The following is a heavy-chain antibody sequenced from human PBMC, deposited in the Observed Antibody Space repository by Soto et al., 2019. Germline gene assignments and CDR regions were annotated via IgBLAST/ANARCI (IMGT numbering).Heavy chain of an antibody. CDR1: GDSISSGCYS. CDR3: ARGCKNDFWSGYHFGY. Sequence: TSETLSLTCAVSGDSISSGCYSWCRIRPPPRKGLEWSGYIYHSGSTYYNPSLKSRVNISVDRSKNLFSLKLSSVTAADTAVYYCARGCKNDFWSGYHFGYRGQGTLVTVP. J-gene: IGHJ4*02. V-gene: IGHV4-30-2*01. CDR2: IYHSGST. D-gene: IGHD3-3*01.